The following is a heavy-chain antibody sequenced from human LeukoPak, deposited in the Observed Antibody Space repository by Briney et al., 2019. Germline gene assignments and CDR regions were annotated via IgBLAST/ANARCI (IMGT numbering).Heavy chain of an antibody. V-gene: IGHV1-46*01. D-gene: IGHD1-26*01. CDR2: INPSGGST. CDR3: ARDSGSYRYLESFDY. Sequence: GASVKVSRKASGYTFTSYYMHWVRQAPGQGLEWMGIINPSGGSTSYAQKFQGRVTMTRDTSTSTVYMELSSLRSEDTAVYYCARDSGSYRYLESFDYWGQGTLVTVSS. J-gene: IGHJ4*02. CDR1: GYTFTSYY.